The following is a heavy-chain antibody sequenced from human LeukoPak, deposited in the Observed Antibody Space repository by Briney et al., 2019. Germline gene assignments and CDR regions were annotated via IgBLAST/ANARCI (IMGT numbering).Heavy chain of an antibody. J-gene: IGHJ4*02. D-gene: IGHD6-13*01. Sequence: GGSLRLSCAASGFTFTTFWMHWVRQAPGKGLVWVSRINHDGTSANYADSVKGRFTISRDNSKNTLYLQMNSLRAEDTAVYYCAKVKPGYSSSWYYFDYWGQGTLVTVSS. CDR3: AKVKPGYSSSWYYFDY. CDR2: INHDGTSA. CDR1: GFTFTTFW. V-gene: IGHV3-74*01.